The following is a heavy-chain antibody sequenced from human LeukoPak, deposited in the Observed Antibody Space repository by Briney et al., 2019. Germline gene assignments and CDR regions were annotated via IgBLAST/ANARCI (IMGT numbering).Heavy chain of an antibody. CDR2: ISGSGGST. CDR1: GFTFSSYA. V-gene: IGHV3-23*01. Sequence: PGGSLRLSCAASGFTFSSYAMSWVRQAPGKGLEWVSAISGSGGSTYYADSVKGRFTISRDNSKNTLYLQMNSLRAEDTAVYYCATMVRGVIIYDAFDLWGQGTMVTVSS. CDR3: ATMVRGVIIYDAFDL. J-gene: IGHJ3*01. D-gene: IGHD3-10*01.